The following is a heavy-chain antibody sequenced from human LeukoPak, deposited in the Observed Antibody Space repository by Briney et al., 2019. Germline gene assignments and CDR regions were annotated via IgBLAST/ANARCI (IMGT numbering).Heavy chain of an antibody. CDR1: GFTFCDYG. D-gene: IGHD2-15*01. CDR3: VRYCNGGSCYRAAFDV. Sequence: GVSLRLSCAASGFTFCDYGMYWVRQAPGKGLEWVALIWCDGGKKYYTDSVTGRFTISRDNSKNTLYLQMDSLRAEDTAVYYCVRYCNGGSCYRAAFDVWGPGTMVTVSS. J-gene: IGHJ3*01. V-gene: IGHV3-33*01. CDR2: IWCDGGKK.